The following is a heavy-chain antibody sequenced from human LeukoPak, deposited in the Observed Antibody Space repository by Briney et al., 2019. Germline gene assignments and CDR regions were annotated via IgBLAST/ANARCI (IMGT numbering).Heavy chain of an antibody. Sequence: SVKVSCKASGGTFSSYAISWVRQAPGQGLGGRGGILPIFGTANYAKTSRGRVTITADESTSTAYMELSSLRSENTAAYYCASITGDYELRLYYYYYYGMDVWGQGTTVTVSS. V-gene: IGHV1-69*13. CDR2: ILPIFGTA. CDR3: ASITGDYELRLYYYYYYGMDV. D-gene: IGHD2-2*01. CDR1: GGTFSSYA. J-gene: IGHJ6*02.